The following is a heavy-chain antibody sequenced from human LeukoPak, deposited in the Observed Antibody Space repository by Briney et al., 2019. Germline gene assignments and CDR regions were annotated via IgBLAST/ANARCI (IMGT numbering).Heavy chain of an antibody. D-gene: IGHD3-10*01. J-gene: IGHJ6*02. CDR1: GGTFSSYA. CDR3: ARATMVRGVSQSHYYYGMDV. Sequence: SVXXXCKASGGTFSSYAXSWVRQXPXXGXEGMGRIIPILGIANYAQKFQGRVTITADKSTSTAYMELSSLRSEDTAVYYCARATMVRGVSQSHYYYGMDVWGQGTTVTVSS. V-gene: IGHV1-69*04. CDR2: IIPILGIA.